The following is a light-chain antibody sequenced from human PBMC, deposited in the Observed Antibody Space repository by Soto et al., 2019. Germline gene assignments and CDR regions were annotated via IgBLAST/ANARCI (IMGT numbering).Light chain of an antibody. J-gene: IGKJ3*01. CDR2: GAS. CDR1: QTVSSSY. V-gene: IGKV3-20*01. CDR3: QHYGSPPSFT. Sequence: EIVLTQSPGTLSLSPGERATLSCRASQTVSSSYLAWYQQKPGQAPRLLIYGASSRATGIPDRFSGSGSGTDFTLTISRLEPEDFAVYYCQHYGSPPSFTFGPGT.